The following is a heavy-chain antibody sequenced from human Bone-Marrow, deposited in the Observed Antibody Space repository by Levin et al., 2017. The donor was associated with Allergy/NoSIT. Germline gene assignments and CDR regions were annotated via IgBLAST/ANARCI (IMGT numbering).Heavy chain of an antibody. Sequence: SETLSLTCAVYGGSFSGYYWSWIRQPPGKGLEWFGEINHSGSTNYNPSLKSRVTISVDTSKNQFSLKLSSVTAADTAVYYCARTGYSSGRIDYWGQGTLVTVSS. CDR3: ARTGYSSGRIDY. CDR1: GGSFSGYY. D-gene: IGHD6-19*01. CDR2: INHSGST. J-gene: IGHJ4*02. V-gene: IGHV4-34*01.